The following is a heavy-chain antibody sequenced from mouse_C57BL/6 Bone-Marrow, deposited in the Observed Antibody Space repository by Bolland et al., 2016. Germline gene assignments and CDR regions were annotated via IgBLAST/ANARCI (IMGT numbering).Heavy chain of an antibody. CDR2: FPGSGST. D-gene: IGHD3-3*01. J-gene: IGHJ4*01. Sequence: FPGSGSTYYNEKFKGKATLTVDKSSSTAYMLLSSLTSEDSAVYFCARRDPYAMEYWGQGTS. CDR3: ARRDPYAMEY. V-gene: IGHV1-75*01.